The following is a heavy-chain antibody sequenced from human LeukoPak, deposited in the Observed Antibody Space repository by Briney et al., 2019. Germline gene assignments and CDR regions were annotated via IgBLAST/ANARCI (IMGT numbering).Heavy chain of an antibody. V-gene: IGHV3-30-3*01. CDR3: ARGPWWAAPGAFDI. J-gene: IGHJ3*02. CDR2: ISYDGSNK. CDR1: GFTFSSYA. D-gene: IGHD6-6*01. Sequence: GGSLRLSCAASGFTFSSYAMHWVRQAPGKGLEWGAVISYDGSNKYYADSVKGRFTISRDNSKNTLYLQMNSLRAEDTAVYYCARGPWWAAPGAFDIWGQGTMVTVSS.